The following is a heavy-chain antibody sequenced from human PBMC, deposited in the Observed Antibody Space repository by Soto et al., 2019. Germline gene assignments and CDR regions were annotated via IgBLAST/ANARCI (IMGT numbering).Heavy chain of an antibody. D-gene: IGHD2-15*01. J-gene: IGHJ4*02. Sequence: GGSLRLSCAASVFTFNNYAMSLVRQAPGKGLEWVSSINGRGDYTYYADSVRGRFTISRDNSENTLYLQMNSLRAEDTAVYYCARDPHYCSGGSCYSVGLEYWGQGTMVTVSS. V-gene: IGHV3-23*01. CDR3: ARDPHYCSGGSCYSVGLEY. CDR1: VFTFNNYA. CDR2: INGRGDYT.